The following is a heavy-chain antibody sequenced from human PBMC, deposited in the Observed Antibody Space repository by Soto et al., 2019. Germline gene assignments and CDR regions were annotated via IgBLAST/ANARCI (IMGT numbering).Heavy chain of an antibody. CDR3: ASEYDGLLTGYYTDY. D-gene: IGHD3-9*01. V-gene: IGHV3-74*01. CDR1: GFPFSSYW. J-gene: IGHJ4*02. Sequence: EVQLVESGGDLVQRGGSLRLSCAASGFPFSSYWMHWVRHTPGKGLDWVARISGDGVTTYYADSVTGRFTVSRDNAKNTLSLQISGLRAEDTAVYYCASEYDGLLTGYYTDYWGQGTLVSVSS. CDR2: ISGDGVTT.